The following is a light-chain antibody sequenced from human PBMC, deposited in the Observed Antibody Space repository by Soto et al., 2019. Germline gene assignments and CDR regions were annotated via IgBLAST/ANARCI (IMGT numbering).Light chain of an antibody. CDR3: YSYASGNTFV. V-gene: IGLV2-23*02. CDR2: EVS. Sequence: QSVLTQPASVSGSPGQSITISCTGTSSDVGSYNLVSWYQQHPGKAPKLMIYEVSKRPSGVSNRFSGSKSGNTASLTISGLQAEDEADYYCYSYASGNTFVFGTGTKVTVL. J-gene: IGLJ1*01. CDR1: SSDVGSYNL.